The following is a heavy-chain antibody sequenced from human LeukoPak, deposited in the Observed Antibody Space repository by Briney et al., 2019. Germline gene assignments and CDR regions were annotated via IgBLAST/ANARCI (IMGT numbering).Heavy chain of an antibody. V-gene: IGHV1-46*01. J-gene: IGHJ5*01. CDR3: SRDAEYSSSYACLDS. Sequence: GASVKLSCKASGFTFTSYYMHWVRQAPGQGLEWMGIISPSGCSRRYAQKFHGRVTMTRAMSTTTVIMELSSPSSEDTAVYCCSRDAEYSSSYACLDSWGRGTLVTVSS. CDR1: GFTFTSYY. CDR2: ISPSGCSR. D-gene: IGHD6-6*01.